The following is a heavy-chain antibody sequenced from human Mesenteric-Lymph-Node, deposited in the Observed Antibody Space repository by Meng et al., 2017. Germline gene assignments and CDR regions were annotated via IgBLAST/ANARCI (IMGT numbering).Heavy chain of an antibody. CDR2: IHPSGTA. J-gene: IGHJ4*02. V-gene: IGHV4-30-4*01. Sequence: QVKPPESGPGLVTPSQTLSTTCTVSGGSISSGDYYCSRIRQPPGKGLEWIAYIHPSGTAYYNPSLKSRVSTSVSTSKNQFSLNLNSMSDAATAVYYCPTFDQIPRRNYIDYWGQGTLVTVSS. CDR3: PTFDQIPRRNYIDY. D-gene: IGHD3-9*01. CDR1: GGSISSGDYY.